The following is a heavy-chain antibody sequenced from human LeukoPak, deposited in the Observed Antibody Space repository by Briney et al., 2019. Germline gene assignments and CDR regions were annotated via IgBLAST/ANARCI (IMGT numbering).Heavy chain of an antibody. D-gene: IGHD2-15*01. Sequence: SETLSLTCTVSGGSISSDYWSWIRQPPGKGLEWIGYIYYSGSTNYNPSLKSRVTISVDTSKNQFSLKLSSVTAADTAVYYCARHGYCSGGTCYSNYYYGMDVWGQGTTVTVSS. V-gene: IGHV4-59*08. J-gene: IGHJ6*02. CDR3: ARHGYCSGGTCYSNYYYGMDV. CDR1: GGSISSDY. CDR2: IYYSGST.